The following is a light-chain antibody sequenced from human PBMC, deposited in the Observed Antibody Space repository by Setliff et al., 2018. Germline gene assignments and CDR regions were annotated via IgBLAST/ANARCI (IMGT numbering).Light chain of an antibody. CDR2: DVS. CDR1: RYDIGDHDY. V-gene: IGLV2-14*03. CDR3: SSYTSNSVLGI. Sequence: QSALAQPASVSGSPGQSITISCSGTRYDIGDHDYVSWYQQYPGEAPKLLIYDVSKRPSGVSGRFSGSKSGTTASLTISALRTEDEADYYRSSYTSNSVLGIFGGGTK. J-gene: IGLJ2*01.